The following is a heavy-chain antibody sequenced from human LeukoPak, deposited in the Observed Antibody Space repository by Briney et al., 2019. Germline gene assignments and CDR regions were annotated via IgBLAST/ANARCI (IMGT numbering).Heavy chain of an antibody. Sequence: ASVKVSCKASGYTFTSYGISWVRQAPGQGLEWMGWISAYNGNTNYEQKLQGRVTMTTNTSTSTAYMELRSLRSDDTAVYYCARSKYDFWSGYSRNWFDPWGQGTLVTVSS. V-gene: IGHV1-18*01. J-gene: IGHJ5*02. CDR3: ARSKYDFWSGYSRNWFDP. CDR2: ISAYNGNT. CDR1: GYTFTSYG. D-gene: IGHD3-3*01.